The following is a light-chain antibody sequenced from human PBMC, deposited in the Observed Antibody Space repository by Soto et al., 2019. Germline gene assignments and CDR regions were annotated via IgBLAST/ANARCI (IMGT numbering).Light chain of an antibody. CDR3: RSYTSSSYVV. CDR1: SSDVGGYNY. V-gene: IGLV2-14*01. J-gene: IGLJ2*01. CDR2: DVS. Sequence: QSALTQPASVSGSPGQSITISCTGTSSDVGGYNYVSWYQQHPGKAPKLMIYDVSNRPSGVSNRFSGSKSGNTASLTISGRQAEDEGEYYCRSYTSSSYVVFGGGTKLTVL.